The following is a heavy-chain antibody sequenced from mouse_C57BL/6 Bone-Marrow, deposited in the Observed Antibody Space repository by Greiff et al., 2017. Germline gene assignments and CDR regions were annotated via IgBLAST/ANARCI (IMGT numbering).Heavy chain of an antibody. V-gene: IGHV1-76*01. Sequence: LQESGAELVRPGASVKLSCKASGYTFTDYYINWVKQRPGQGLEWIARIYPGSGNTYYNEKFKGKATLTAEKSSSTAYMQLSSLTSEDSAVYFCARSSYDYDVWFAYWGQGTLVTVSA. CDR2: IYPGSGNT. CDR3: ARSSYDYDVWFAY. J-gene: IGHJ3*01. CDR1: GYTFTDYY. D-gene: IGHD2-4*01.